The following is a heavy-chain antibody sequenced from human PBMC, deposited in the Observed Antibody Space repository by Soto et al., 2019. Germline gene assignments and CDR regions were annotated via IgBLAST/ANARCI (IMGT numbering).Heavy chain of an antibody. CDR2: INHSGST. Sequence: QVQLQQWGAGLLKPSETLSLTCAVYGGSFSGYYWSWIRQPPGKGLEWIGEINHSGSTNYNPSLKSRVTISVDTSKNQFSLKLSSVTAADTAVYYCAGAYYDFWSGSPLVSGAFDIWGQGTMVTVSS. J-gene: IGHJ3*02. V-gene: IGHV4-34*01. CDR1: GGSFSGYY. D-gene: IGHD3-3*01. CDR3: AGAYYDFWSGSPLVSGAFDI.